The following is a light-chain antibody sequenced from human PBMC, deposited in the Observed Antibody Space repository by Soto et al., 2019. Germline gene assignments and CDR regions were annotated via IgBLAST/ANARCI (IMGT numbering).Light chain of an antibody. J-gene: IGLJ1*01. CDR1: SRDVGGNNY. V-gene: IGLV2-8*01. CDR2: EVS. CDR3: SSHTISSALQV. Sequence: QSVLTQPPSASGSPGQSVSISCTGTSRDVGGNNYVSWYQQHPGKAPKLMIYEVSKRPSGVPDRFSGSKSGNTASLTISGLQADDEADYYCSSHTISSALQVFGTGTKVTVL.